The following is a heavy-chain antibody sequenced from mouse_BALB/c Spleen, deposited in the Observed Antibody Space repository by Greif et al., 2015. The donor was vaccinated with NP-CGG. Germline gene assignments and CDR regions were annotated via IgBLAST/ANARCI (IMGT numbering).Heavy chain of an antibody. Sequence: QVQLKQSAAELARPGASVKMSRKASGYTFTSYTMHWVKQRPGQGLEWIGYINPSSGYTEYNQKFKDKTTLTADKSSSTAYMQLSSLTSEDSAVYYCARGTGTFAYWGQGTLVTVSA. CDR3: ARGTGTFAY. D-gene: IGHD4-1*01. CDR1: GYTFTSYT. J-gene: IGHJ3*01. CDR2: INPSSGYT. V-gene: IGHV1-4*02.